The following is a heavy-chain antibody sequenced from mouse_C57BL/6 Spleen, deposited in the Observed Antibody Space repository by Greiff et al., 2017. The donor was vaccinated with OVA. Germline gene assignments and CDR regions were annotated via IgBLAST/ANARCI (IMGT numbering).Heavy chain of an antibody. D-gene: IGHD2-3*01. CDR1: GFNITNNY. V-gene: IGHV14-3*01. J-gene: IGHJ2*01. Sequence: EVQLQQSVAELVRPGASVKLSCTASGFNITNNYMHWVEQRPEQGLEWIGRIDPENGNTKYAPKFQGKATITADTSSNTAYLQLSSLASEDTAYYYSTRRDGYPYFDYWGQGTTLTVSS. CDR3: TRRDGYPYFDY. CDR2: IDPENGNT.